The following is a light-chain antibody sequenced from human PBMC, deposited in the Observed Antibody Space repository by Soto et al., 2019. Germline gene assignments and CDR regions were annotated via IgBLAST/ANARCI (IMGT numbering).Light chain of an antibody. V-gene: IGKV1-39*01. Sequence: DIQMTPSPSSLSASVGARVTITCRASETIDSYVNWYQQRPGKAPKLLIYAASTVQSGVASRFGGSGSGTDFTLTITRLQPEDFATYFCQQTYNPPRTFGQGTRL. CDR2: AAS. J-gene: IGKJ1*01. CDR3: QQTYNPPRT. CDR1: ETIDSY.